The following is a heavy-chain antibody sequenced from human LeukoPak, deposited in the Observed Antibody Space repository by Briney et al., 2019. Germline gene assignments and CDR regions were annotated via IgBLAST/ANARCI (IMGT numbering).Heavy chain of an antibody. Sequence: SETLSLTCAVYGGSFSGYYWSWIRQPPGKGLEWIGCNNYIESTSYNPSLKSRATISLDTSKNQLSLKLSSVTAADTAVYYCARGVGATGWYYFDFWGQGTLVTVSS. J-gene: IGHJ4*02. CDR2: NNYIEST. CDR1: GGSFSGYY. CDR3: ARGVGATGWYYFDF. D-gene: IGHD6-19*01. V-gene: IGHV4-34*01.